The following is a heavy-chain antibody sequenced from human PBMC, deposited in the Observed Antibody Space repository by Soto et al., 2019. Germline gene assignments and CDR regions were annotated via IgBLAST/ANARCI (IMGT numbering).Heavy chain of an antibody. CDR1: GFTFNNYW. CDR2: INRDGSAK. Sequence: EMQLVESGGGLVQPGGSLRLSCAASGFTFNNYWMTWVRQAPGKGREWLANINRDGSAKYYVDSVKGRFTISRDNAKNSLYLHINTLRVEDTAVYYCARGGSYWHEGAYWGQGTLVTVSS. CDR3: ARGGSYWHEGAY. J-gene: IGHJ4*02. D-gene: IGHD1-1*01. V-gene: IGHV3-7*01.